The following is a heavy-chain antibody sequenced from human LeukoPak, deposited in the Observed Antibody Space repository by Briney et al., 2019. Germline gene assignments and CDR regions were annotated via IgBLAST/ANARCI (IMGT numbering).Heavy chain of an antibody. J-gene: IGHJ4*02. D-gene: IGHD5-12*01. CDR2: IPSSGDGT. CDR1: GFTFRNYA. V-gene: IGHV3-23*01. Sequence: GGSLRLSCAASGFTFRNYAMTWVRQAPGKGLKWVSSIPSSGDGTYYADSVKGRFTISRDNSKNMLYLQMNSLRAEDTAVYYCARRTSGAFDFWDQGTLVTVSS. CDR3: ARRTSGAFDF.